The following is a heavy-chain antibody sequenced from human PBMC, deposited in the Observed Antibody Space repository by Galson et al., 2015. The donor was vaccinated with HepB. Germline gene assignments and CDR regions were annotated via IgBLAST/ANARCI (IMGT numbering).Heavy chain of an antibody. V-gene: IGHV3-30-3*01. J-gene: IGHJ6*02. CDR1: GFTFSSYA. CDR2: ISYDGSNK. Sequence: SLRLSCAASGFTFSSYAMHWVRQAPGKGLEWVAVISYDGSNKYYADSVKGRFTISRDNSKNTLYLQMNSLRAEDTAVYYCARDYGVTMIVVVITSRGMDVWGQGTTVTVSS. CDR3: ARDYGVTMIVVVITSRGMDV. D-gene: IGHD3-22*01.